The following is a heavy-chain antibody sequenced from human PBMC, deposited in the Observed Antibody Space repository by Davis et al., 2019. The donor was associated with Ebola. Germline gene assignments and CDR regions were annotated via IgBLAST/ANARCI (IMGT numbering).Heavy chain of an antibody. Sequence: GESLKISCAASGFTFNNYDMGWVRQVPGKGLEWVSGVSGSDGSTYYADSVKGRFTISRDNSKNTMYLQMNSLSADDTAVYYCAKDPDSNYNLEYLRHWGRGTLVTVSS. D-gene: IGHD4-11*01. CDR3: AKDPDSNYNLEYLRH. CDR1: GFTFNNYD. V-gene: IGHV3-23*01. J-gene: IGHJ1*01. CDR2: VSGSDGST.